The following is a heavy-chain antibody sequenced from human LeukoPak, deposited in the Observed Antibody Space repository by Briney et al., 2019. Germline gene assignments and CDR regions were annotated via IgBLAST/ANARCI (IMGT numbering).Heavy chain of an antibody. V-gene: IGHV4-4*07. Sequence: SETLSLTCTVSGGSVIDYYWSWIRQPAGKGLEWIGRIFPGGNVNYSPSVKSRVTLSVDTSRNQVSLRLTSVTAADAAVYYCARVPIKSFGIFSVPYYMDVWAQGTTVTVSS. CDR3: ARVPIKSFGIFSVPYYMDV. CDR2: IFPGGNV. J-gene: IGHJ6*03. D-gene: IGHD3-3*01. CDR1: GGSVIDYY.